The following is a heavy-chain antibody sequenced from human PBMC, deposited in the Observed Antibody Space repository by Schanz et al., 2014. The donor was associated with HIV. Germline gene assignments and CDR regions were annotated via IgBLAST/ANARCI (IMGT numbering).Heavy chain of an antibody. J-gene: IGHJ6*02. CDR1: GLTFNSYA. V-gene: IGHV3-23*04. D-gene: IGHD4-17*01. Sequence: VQLVESGGGVVQPGRSLRLSCAASGLTFNSYAMIWVRQAPGKGLEWVSTITGSGGHTYYAASVKGRFTISRDNSKNRLFLQMNSLRAEDRALYYCAREGPTVTPGYYYGMDVWGQGTTVTVSS. CDR3: AREGPTVTPGYYYGMDV. CDR2: ITGSGGHT.